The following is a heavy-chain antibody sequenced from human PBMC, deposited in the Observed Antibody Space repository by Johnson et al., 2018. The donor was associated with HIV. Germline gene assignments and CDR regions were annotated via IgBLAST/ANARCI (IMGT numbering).Heavy chain of an antibody. CDR2: IKEDGSDE. Sequence: EQLVESGGGLVQPGESLRLSCAASGFPFFNYWMSWVRQAPGKGLEWVANIKEDGSDEYYVDSLEGRFTISRDNTKNLLYLQMDNLRTADTAVYYCARGQRATDIWGQGTMVTVSS. CDR3: ARGQRATDI. V-gene: IGHV3-7*05. CDR1: GFPFFNYW. J-gene: IGHJ3*02.